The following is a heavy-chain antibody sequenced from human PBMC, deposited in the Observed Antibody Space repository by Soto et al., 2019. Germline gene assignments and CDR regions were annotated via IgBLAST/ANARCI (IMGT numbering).Heavy chain of an antibody. J-gene: IGHJ4*02. V-gene: IGHV3-53*01. CDR3: ARAPGGGGN. CDR1: GFTVSNNY. CDR2: IYSGGYT. Sequence: EVQLVESGGGLIQPGGSLRLSCAVSGFTVSNNYMSWVRQAPGKGLEGVSVIYSGGYTAYGDSVKGRFTISRDNSKNTQYLQMNTLSASAPAVSYGARAPGGGGNWGQGTLVTVSS. D-gene: IGHD3-10*01.